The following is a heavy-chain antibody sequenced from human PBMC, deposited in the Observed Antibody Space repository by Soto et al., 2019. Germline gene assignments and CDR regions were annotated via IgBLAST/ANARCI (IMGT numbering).Heavy chain of an antibody. CDR1: GYTFTNYH. V-gene: IGHV1-46*01. CDR2: INPNGGST. D-gene: IGHD3-22*01. J-gene: IGHJ4*02. CDR3: ASSIGAYYYDSSGYYFDY. Sequence: QVQVVQSGAEVKKPGASVKVSCKTSGYTFTNYHVHWVRQAPGQGLEWMGAINPNGGSTTYAQHLQGRVTMTSDSSTSTVYMEMGSLRSDDSAVYYCASSIGAYYYDSSGYYFDYWGQGTLVTVSS.